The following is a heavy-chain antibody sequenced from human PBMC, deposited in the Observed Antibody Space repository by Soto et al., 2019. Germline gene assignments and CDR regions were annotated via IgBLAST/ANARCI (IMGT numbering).Heavy chain of an antibody. V-gene: IGHV3-33*01. CDR2: IWYDGSNK. CDR1: GFTFSSYG. J-gene: IGHJ2*01. Sequence: QVQLVESGGGMVQPGRSLRLSCAASGFTFSSYGMHWVRQAPCKGLEWVAVIWYDGSNKYYADSVKGRFTISRDNSKNTLNLQKNSLRAEDTAVYYCARGRDSSGYYTDWYFDLWGRGTLVTVSS. D-gene: IGHD3-22*01. CDR3: ARGRDSSGYYTDWYFDL.